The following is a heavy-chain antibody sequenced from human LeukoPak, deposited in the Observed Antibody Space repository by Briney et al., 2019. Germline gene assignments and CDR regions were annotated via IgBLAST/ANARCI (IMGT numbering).Heavy chain of an antibody. D-gene: IGHD2-15*01. CDR3: ARVRFCSAAGCYSFFDY. Sequence: GGSLRLSCAASGFTFSTYYMHWVRQTPGKGLVWVSRIYGDGSATTYADSVKGRFTISRDNARNTLYLQMNSLTAEDTAVYYCARVRFCSAAGCYSFFDYWGQGTLVTVSS. J-gene: IGHJ4*02. CDR1: GFTFSTYY. V-gene: IGHV3-74*01. CDR2: IYGDGSAT.